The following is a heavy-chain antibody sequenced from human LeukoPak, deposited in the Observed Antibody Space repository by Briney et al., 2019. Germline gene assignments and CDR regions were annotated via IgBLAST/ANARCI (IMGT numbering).Heavy chain of an antibody. CDR2: TYYRSKWYN. CDR1: GDSVSSNSAA. D-gene: IGHD6-19*01. CDR3: ARTPGYSSGWFSPYNWFDP. V-gene: IGHV6-1*01. Sequence: SQTLSLTCAISGDSVSSNSAAWHWIRQSPSSGLEWLGRTYYRSKWYNDYAVSVKSRITINPDTSKNQFSLQLNSVTPEDTAVYYCARTPGYSSGWFSPYNWFDPWGQGTLVTVSS. J-gene: IGHJ5*01.